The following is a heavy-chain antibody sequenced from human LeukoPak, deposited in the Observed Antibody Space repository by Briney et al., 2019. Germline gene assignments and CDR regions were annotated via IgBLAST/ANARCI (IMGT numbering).Heavy chain of an antibody. CDR2: IYTSGST. V-gene: IGHV4-4*07. Sequence: SETLSLTCTVSGGPISSYYWSWIRQPPGKGLEWIGRIYTSGSTNYNPSLKSRVTMSVDTSKNRFSLKLSSVTAADTAVYYCARLSANWFDPWGQGTLVTVSS. D-gene: IGHD3-16*02. J-gene: IGHJ5*02. CDR3: ARLSANWFDP. CDR1: GGPISSYY.